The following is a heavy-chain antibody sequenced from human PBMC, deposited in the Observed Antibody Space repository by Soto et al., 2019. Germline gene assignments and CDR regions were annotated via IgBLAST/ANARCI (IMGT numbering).Heavy chain of an antibody. CDR2: ISAYNGNT. D-gene: IGHD5-12*01. J-gene: IGHJ3*02. CDR3: ERVPRNIVAMNDAFDI. Sequence: QVQLVQSGAEVKKPGASVKVSCKASGYTFTSYGISWVRQAPGQGLEWMGWISAYNGNTNYAQKLQGRVTMTTDTSTSTAYMELRSLRSDDTAVYYCERVPRNIVAMNDAFDIWGQGTMVTVSS. CDR1: GYTFTSYG. V-gene: IGHV1-18*01.